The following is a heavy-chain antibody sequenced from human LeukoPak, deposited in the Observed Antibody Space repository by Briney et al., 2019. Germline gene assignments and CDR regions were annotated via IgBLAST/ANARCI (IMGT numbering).Heavy chain of an antibody. Sequence: SETLSLTCTVSGGSISSSSYYWGWIRQPPGKGLEWIGSIYYSGSTYYNPSLKSRVTISVDTSKNQFSLKLSSVTAADTAVYYCARLAEMATIPIPAYFDYWGQGTLVTVSS. D-gene: IGHD5-24*01. V-gene: IGHV4-39*01. CDR3: ARLAEMATIPIPAYFDY. J-gene: IGHJ4*02. CDR1: GGSISSSSYY. CDR2: IYYSGST.